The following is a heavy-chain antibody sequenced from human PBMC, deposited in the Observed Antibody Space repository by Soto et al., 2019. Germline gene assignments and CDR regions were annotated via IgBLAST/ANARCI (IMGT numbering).Heavy chain of an antibody. Sequence: LGESLKFSCKGSGYRCISYWIDWVRQMPRNGLEWMAIIYTGDSDTRCSPSFQGRVTISADKSISSAYLQWSSLKASDTAMYYCSRLSATWLQSAFDYWGQGTLVTVSS. CDR2: IYTGDSDT. D-gene: IGHD5-12*01. V-gene: IGHV5-51*01. J-gene: IGHJ4*02. CDR3: SRLSATWLQSAFDY. CDR1: GYRCISYW.